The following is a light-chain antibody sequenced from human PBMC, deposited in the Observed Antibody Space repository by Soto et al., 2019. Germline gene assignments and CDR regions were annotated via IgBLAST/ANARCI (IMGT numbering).Light chain of an antibody. Sequence: DIPMTQSPSSLSASVGDKVTITCRASQGISNYLAWYQQKPGKVPTLLIYSASTLQSGVPSRFSGSGSGTAFTLTISSLQHEDVAIYYCQRYDSAPWTFGQGTKVEIK. V-gene: IGKV1-27*01. CDR3: QRYDSAPWT. CDR1: QGISNY. CDR2: SAS. J-gene: IGKJ1*01.